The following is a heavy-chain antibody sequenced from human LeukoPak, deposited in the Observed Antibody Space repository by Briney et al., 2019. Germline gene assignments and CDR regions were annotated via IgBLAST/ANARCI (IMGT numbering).Heavy chain of an antibody. CDR3: AIVYGYSYGHNWFDP. V-gene: IGHV1-69*02. CDR1: GGTFSSYT. J-gene: IGHJ5*02. D-gene: IGHD5-18*01. CDR2: IIPILGIA. Sequence: EASVKVSCKASGGTFSSYTISWVRQAPGQGLEWMGRIIPILGIANYAQKFQGRVTITADKSTSTAYMELSSLRSEDTAVYYCAIVYGYSYGHNWFDPWGQGTLVTVSS.